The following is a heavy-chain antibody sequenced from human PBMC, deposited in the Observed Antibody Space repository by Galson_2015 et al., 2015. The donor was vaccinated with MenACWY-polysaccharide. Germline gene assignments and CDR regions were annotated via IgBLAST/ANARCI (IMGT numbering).Heavy chain of an antibody. Sequence: SLRLSCAASGFTFTSQAINWVRQAPGKGLEWVSSIRTSDGTTFYAASVRGRFTISRDTSKNTVYLQMDSLRAEDTARYYCTKANSGGICTSGWARWFDPWGQGSLVIVSS. CDR3: TKANSGGICTSGWARWFDP. CDR2: IRTSDGTT. CDR1: GFTFTSQA. V-gene: IGHV3-23*01. J-gene: IGHJ5*02. D-gene: IGHD2-15*01.